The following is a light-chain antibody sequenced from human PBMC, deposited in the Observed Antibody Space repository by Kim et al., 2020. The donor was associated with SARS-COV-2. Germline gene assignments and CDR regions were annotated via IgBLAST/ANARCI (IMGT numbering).Light chain of an antibody. CDR1: KLGDKY. V-gene: IGLV3-1*01. J-gene: IGLJ3*02. CDR3: QAWDSSTAV. CDR2: QDS. Sequence: SYELTQPPSVSVSPGQTASITCYGDKLGDKYACWYKQKPGQSPVLVIYQDSKRPSGIPERFSGSNSGNTATLTISGTQAMDEADYYCQAWDSSTAVFGGGTQLTFL.